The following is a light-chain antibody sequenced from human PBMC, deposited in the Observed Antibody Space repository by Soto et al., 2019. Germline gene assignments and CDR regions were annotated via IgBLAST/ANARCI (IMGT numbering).Light chain of an antibody. CDR3: QAWDSSFYV. Sequence: SYELTQPPSVSVSPGQTASITCSGDKLGDKYACWYQQKPGQFPVLVIYQDSKRPSGIPERFSGSNSGNTATLTISGTQAMDEADYYCQAWDSSFYVFGTGTKVTVL. CDR2: QDS. J-gene: IGLJ1*01. CDR1: KLGDKY. V-gene: IGLV3-1*01.